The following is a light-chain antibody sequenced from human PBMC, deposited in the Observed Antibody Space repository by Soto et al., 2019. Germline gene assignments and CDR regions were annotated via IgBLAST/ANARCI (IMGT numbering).Light chain of an antibody. CDR3: QQLSLT. CDR1: QGISSY. CDR2: DAS. J-gene: IGKJ4*01. V-gene: IGKV1-8*01. Sequence: AIRMTQSPSSFSASTGDRVTITCRASQGISSYLAWYQQKPGKAPKLLIYDASNLETGVPSRFSGSGSGTDFTFTISSLQPEDIASSFRQQLSLTFGGGTKVDIK.